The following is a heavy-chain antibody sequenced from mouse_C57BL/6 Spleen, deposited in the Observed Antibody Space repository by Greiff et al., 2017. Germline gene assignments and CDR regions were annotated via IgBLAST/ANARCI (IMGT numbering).Heavy chain of an antibody. J-gene: IGHJ2*01. D-gene: IGHD3-2*02. CDR2: IDPETGGT. CDR3: TRLDSSGYNFDY. V-gene: IGHV1-15*01. CDR1: GYTFTDYE. Sequence: QVHVKQSGAELVRPGASVTLSCKASGYTFTDYEMHWVKQTPVHGLEWIGAIDPETGGTAYNQKFKGKAILTADKSSSTAYMELRSLTSEDSAVYYCTRLDSSGYNFDYWGQGTTLTVSS.